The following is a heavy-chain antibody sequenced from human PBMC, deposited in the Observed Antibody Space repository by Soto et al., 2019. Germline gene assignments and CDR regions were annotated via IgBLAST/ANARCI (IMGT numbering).Heavy chain of an antibody. V-gene: IGHV3-74*01. CDR2: INSDGSVS. J-gene: IGHJ6*03. CDR3: ARGDCVGGTCYSLAGSFYYYMDV. CDR1: GFTFSNYW. Sequence: EVQLVESGGGLIQPGGSLRLSCAASGFTFSNYWMYWVRQAPGEGLVWVSRINSDGSVSSYADSVKGRLTISRDNVKNTLYLQRDSLRAEDTAVYYCARGDCVGGTCYSLAGSFYYYMDVWGKGTTVTVFS. D-gene: IGHD2-15*01.